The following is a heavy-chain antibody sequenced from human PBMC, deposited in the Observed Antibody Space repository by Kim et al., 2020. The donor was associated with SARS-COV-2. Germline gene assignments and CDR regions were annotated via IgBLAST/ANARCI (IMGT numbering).Heavy chain of an antibody. D-gene: IGHD6-13*01. V-gene: IGHV3-74*01. Sequence: EGSLRLSCAASGFTFSSYWMHWVRQAPGKGLVWVSRINSDGSSTSYADSVKGRFTISRDNAKNTLYLQMNSLRAEDTAVYYCASAVGTVGVSSSWYTDYWGQGTLVTVSS. CDR3: ASAVGTVGVSSSWYTDY. CDR1: GFTFSSYW. J-gene: IGHJ4*02. CDR2: INSDGSST.